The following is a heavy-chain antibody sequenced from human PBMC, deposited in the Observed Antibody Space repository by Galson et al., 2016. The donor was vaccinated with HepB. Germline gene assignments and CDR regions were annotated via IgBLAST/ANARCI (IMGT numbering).Heavy chain of an antibody. V-gene: IGHV3-64*01. D-gene: IGHD3-22*01. Sequence: SLRLSCAASGFTFSSYAMHWVRQAPGKGLEYVSVISDNGGRTYYANSVTGRFTISRDNSKNTLYLQMGSLRAEDTAVYYCAREGRVYNSSGYFFGYFDYWGQGALVTVSS. CDR1: GFTFSSYA. CDR2: ISDNGGRT. CDR3: AREGRVYNSSGYFFGYFDY. J-gene: IGHJ4*02.